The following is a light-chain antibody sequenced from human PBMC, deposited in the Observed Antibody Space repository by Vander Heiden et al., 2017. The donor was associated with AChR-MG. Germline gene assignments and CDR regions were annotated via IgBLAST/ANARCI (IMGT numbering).Light chain of an antibody. Sequence: EIVMPQSPAPLSVSPGEIATHSCRASQSVSSNLAWYQRRPGQAPRHLIYGAATRATGIPARFSGGGSGTEFTLTISSLQSEDFAIYYCKQYNNWPPLTFDGGTKVEIK. CDR1: QSVSSN. CDR2: GAA. V-gene: IGKV3-15*01. J-gene: IGKJ4*01. CDR3: KQYNNWPPLT.